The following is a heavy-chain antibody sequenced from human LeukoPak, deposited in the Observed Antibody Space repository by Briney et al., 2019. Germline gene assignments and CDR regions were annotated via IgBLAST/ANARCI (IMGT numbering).Heavy chain of an antibody. J-gene: IGHJ4*02. V-gene: IGHV3-23*01. CDR2: ISGSGSNI. CDR1: GFTFNTYG. D-gene: IGHD3-22*01. Sequence: GGSLRLSCAASGFTFNTYGMNWVRQAPGKGLEWVSGISGSGSNIYYTDSAKGRFTISRDNSENTIYLQMSSLRAEDTAVYYCAKGADDTSGYYFHYFDSWGQGILVTVSS. CDR3: AKGADDTSGYYFHYFDS.